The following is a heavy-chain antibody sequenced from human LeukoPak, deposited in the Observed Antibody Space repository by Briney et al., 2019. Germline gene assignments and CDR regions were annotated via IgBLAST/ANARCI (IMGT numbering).Heavy chain of an antibody. CDR3: ARXPYXSHDGYPAPLDY. J-gene: IGHJ4*02. D-gene: IGHD3-22*01. Sequence: ASVKVSCKASGGTFSSYAISWVRQAPGQGLEWMGGIIPIFGTANYAQKFQGRATITADESTSTAYMELSSLRSEDTAVYYCARXPYXSHDGYPAPLDYWGQGTLVTVSS. CDR2: IIPIFGTA. CDR1: GGTFSSYA. V-gene: IGHV1-69*01.